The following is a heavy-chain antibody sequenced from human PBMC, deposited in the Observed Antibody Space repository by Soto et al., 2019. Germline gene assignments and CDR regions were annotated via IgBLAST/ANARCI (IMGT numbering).Heavy chain of an antibody. CDR3: ASPLYPGYCTDGVCYSYDF. Sequence: GAALKSSCQTCGYTFTSHLIAWVRQQPGKGLEWMGIIFPADSEIRQSPSFRGHVTISADKSISTAYLQWSSLEASDTAVYYCASPLYPGYCTDGVCYSYDFWGQGTPVTVSS. D-gene: IGHD2-8*01. CDR2: IFPADSEI. CDR1: GYTFTSHL. V-gene: IGHV5-51*01. J-gene: IGHJ4*02.